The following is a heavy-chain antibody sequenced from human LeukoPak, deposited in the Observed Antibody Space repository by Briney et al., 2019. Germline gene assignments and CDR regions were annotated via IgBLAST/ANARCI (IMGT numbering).Heavy chain of an antibody. CDR3: ARRGRNRDGYNGFDP. CDR1: GGSISSSSYY. CDR2: IYYSGST. D-gene: IGHD5-24*01. Sequence: SQTLSLTCTVSGGSISSSSYYWGWIRQPPGKGLEWIGGIYYSGSTYYNPSLKSRVTISVDTSKNQFSLKLSSVTAADTAVYYCARRGRNRDGYNGFDPWGQGTLVTVSS. V-gene: IGHV4-39*01. J-gene: IGHJ5*02.